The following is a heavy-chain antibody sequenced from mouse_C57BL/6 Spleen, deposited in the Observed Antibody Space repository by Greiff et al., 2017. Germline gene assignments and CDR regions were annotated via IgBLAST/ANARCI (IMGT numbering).Heavy chain of an antibody. J-gene: IGHJ1*03. CDR3: AEYGNYGGCYFEY. V-gene: IGHV1-53*01. Sequence: QVHVKQPGTELVKPGASVKLSCKASGYTFTSYWMHWVKQRPGQGLEWIGNINPSNGGTNYNEKFKSKATLTVDKSSSTASMQHSSRTSEDSTVCYCAEYGNYGGCYFEYRGKGTTVTVSS. CDR1: GYTFTSYW. CDR2: INPSNGGT. D-gene: IGHD2-10*02.